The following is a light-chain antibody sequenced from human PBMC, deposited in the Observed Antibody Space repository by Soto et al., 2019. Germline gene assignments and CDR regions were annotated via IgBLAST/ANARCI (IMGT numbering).Light chain of an antibody. J-gene: IGKJ3*01. Sequence: DIQMTQSPSTLSASVGDRVTITCRASQSISSWLAWYQQKPGKAPKLLIYDASSLESGVPSRFSGSGSGTEFTLTISSLQPDDFATYYCQQYNSYSPWTFGPGPKVDIK. CDR3: QQYNSYSPWT. CDR2: DAS. V-gene: IGKV1-5*01. CDR1: QSISSW.